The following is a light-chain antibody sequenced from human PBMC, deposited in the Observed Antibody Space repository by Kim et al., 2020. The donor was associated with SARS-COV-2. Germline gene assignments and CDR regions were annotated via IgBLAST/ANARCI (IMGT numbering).Light chain of an antibody. V-gene: IGLV3-19*01. J-gene: IGLJ3*02. Sequence: LGPKVRITCQAASFSSYSASWYQQKPGQAPVFVIYGHSQRPAGVPARFSGSRSGNTASLTITGVQAEDEAVYFCISRDSSDIHWVFGGGTQLTVL. CDR3: ISRDSSDIHWV. CDR2: GHS. CDR1: SFSSYS.